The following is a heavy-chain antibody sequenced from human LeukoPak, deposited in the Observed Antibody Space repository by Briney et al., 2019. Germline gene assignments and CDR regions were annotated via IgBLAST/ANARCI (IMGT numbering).Heavy chain of an antibody. CDR1: GFTFSSHG. V-gene: IGHV3-30*02. Sequence: SGGSLTLSCAASGFTFSSHGMHWPRQAPGKGREGVTFIRYDGSNRYYAHSEKGRFTISRDNSKNTLFLQMNCLRAEDMAVYYCARESESYDSSGSTFKYWGQGTLVTVSS. D-gene: IGHD3-22*01. J-gene: IGHJ4*02. CDR3: ARESESYDSSGSTFKY. CDR2: IRYDGSNR.